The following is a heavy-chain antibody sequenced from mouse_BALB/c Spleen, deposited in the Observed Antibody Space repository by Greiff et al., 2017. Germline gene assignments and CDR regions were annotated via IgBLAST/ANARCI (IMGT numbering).Heavy chain of an antibody. J-gene: IGHJ2*01. CDR2: IYPGNVNT. V-gene: IGHV1S56*01. CDR1: GYTFTSYY. Sequence: QVQLQQSGPELVKPGASVRISCKASGYTFTSYYIHWVKQRPGQGLEWIGWIYPGNVNTKYNEKFKGKATLTADKSSSTAYMQLSSLTSEDSAVYFCARPYDDYDGEYYFDYWGQGTTLTVSS. CDR3: ARPYDDYDGEYYFDY. D-gene: IGHD2-4*01.